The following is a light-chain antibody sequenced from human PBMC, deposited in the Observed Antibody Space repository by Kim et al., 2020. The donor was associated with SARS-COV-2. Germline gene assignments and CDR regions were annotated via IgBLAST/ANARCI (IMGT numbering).Light chain of an antibody. Sequence: EIVMTQSPATLSVSPGERATLTCRASQTVSRNLAWYQQKSGQAPRLLIFGASIRATGVPARFSGSGSVTEFTLTNNILQSEDFAVYYCQQYNNWPYTFGQGTKLEI. CDR3: QQYNNWPYT. CDR1: QTVSRN. J-gene: IGKJ2*01. CDR2: GAS. V-gene: IGKV3D-15*03.